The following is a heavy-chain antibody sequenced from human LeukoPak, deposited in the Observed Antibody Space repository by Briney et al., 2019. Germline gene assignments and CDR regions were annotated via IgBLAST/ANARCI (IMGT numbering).Heavy chain of an antibody. D-gene: IGHD5-12*01. Sequence: GGSLRLSCAASGFTFSSYAMSWVRQAPGKGLEWVSAISGSGYSTYYADSVKGRFTISRDNSKNTLYLQMNSPRAEDTAVYYCAKEAGYSGYDYPDYWGQGTLVTVSP. CDR2: ISGSGYST. CDR3: AKEAGYSGYDYPDY. J-gene: IGHJ4*02. CDR1: GFTFSSYA. V-gene: IGHV3-23*01.